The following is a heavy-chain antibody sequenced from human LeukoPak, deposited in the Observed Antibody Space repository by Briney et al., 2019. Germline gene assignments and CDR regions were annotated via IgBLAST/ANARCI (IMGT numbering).Heavy chain of an antibody. Sequence: ASVKVSCKASGYTFTRYYMHWVRQAPGQGLEWMGWINPNSGGTNYAQKFQGRVTMTRDTSISTAYMELSRLRSDDTAVYYCAREIGGIQLGIFDYWGQGTLVTVSS. CDR1: GYTFTRYY. J-gene: IGHJ4*02. CDR2: INPNSGGT. D-gene: IGHD5-18*01. V-gene: IGHV1-2*02. CDR3: AREIGGIQLGIFDY.